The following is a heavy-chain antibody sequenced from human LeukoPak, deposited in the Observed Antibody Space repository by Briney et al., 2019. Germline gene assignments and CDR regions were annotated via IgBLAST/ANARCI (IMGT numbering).Heavy chain of an antibody. D-gene: IGHD3-9*01. J-gene: IGHJ6*03. CDR1: GGTFSSYA. Sequence: GSSVKVSCKASGGTFSSYAISWVRQAPGQGLEWMGGIIPIFGTANYAQKFQGRVTITADESTSTAYMELSSLRSDDTAVYYCARVGGLRYFDQGSSYYYYMDVWGKGTTVTISS. V-gene: IGHV1-69*01. CDR2: IIPIFGTA. CDR3: ARVGGLRYFDQGSSYYYYMDV.